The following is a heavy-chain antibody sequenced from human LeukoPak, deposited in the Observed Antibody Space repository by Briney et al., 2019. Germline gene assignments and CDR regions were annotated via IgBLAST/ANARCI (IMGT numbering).Heavy chain of an antibody. D-gene: IGHD2-2*02. J-gene: IGHJ4*02. Sequence: PSETLSLTCAVYGGSFSGYYWGWIRQPPGKGLEWIGEINHSGSTNYNPSLKSRVTISVDTSKNQFSLKLSSVTAADTAVYYCARVSCSSTSCYTAFDYWGQGTLVTVSS. CDR2: INHSGST. V-gene: IGHV4-34*01. CDR3: ARVSCSSTSCYTAFDY. CDR1: GGSFSGYY.